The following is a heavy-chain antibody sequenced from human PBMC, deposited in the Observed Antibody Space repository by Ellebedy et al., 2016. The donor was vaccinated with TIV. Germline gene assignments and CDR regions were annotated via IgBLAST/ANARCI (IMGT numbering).Heavy chain of an antibody. V-gene: IGHV4-39*07. CDR3: ARDLETHDALDI. CDR2: ISHSGSI. Sequence: SETLSLTXSVSGDSISISTTHYWGWIRQSPGKGLEWIGMISHSGSIYYNPSLKSPVTISVDTSENQFSLKLSSVTAADTAVYYCARDLETHDALDIWGPGKLVTVFS. D-gene: IGHD1-1*01. CDR1: GDSISISTTHY. J-gene: IGHJ3*02.